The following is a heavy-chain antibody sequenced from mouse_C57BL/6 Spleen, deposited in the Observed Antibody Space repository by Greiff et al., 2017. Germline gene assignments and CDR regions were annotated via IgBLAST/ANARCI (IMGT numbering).Heavy chain of an antibody. CDR2: IRLKSDNYAT. CDR3: TGGGFPYYFDY. D-gene: IGHD3-1*01. J-gene: IGHJ2*01. V-gene: IGHV6-3*01. Sequence: EVQLVESGGGLVQPGGSMKLSCVASGFTFSNYRMNWVRQSPEKGLEWVAQIRLKSDNYATHYAESVKGRFTISIDGSKSSFYLQMNNLRAEDTGIYYCTGGGFPYYFDYWGQGTTLTVSS. CDR1: GFTFSNYR.